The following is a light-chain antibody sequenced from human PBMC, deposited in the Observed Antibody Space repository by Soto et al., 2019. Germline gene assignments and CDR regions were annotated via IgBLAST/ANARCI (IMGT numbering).Light chain of an antibody. Sequence: QSVLTQPPSVSGAPGQRVTISCTGSSSNIGAGYDVHWYQQLPGKAPKLLIYEVTYRPSGVSNRFSGSKSGNTASLTISGLQAEDEADYFCGSYTSSNTLVFGTGTKVTVL. V-gene: IGLV1-40*01. CDR3: GSYTSSNTLV. CDR1: SSNIGAGYD. CDR2: EVT. J-gene: IGLJ1*01.